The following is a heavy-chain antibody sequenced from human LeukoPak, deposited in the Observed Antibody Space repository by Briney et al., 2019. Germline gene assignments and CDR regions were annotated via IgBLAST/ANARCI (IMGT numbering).Heavy chain of an antibody. D-gene: IGHD6-13*01. CDR1: GFTFSSYA. CDR3: ARDSPQLAWDY. V-gene: IGHV3-30-3*01. J-gene: IGHJ4*02. Sequence: GGSLRLSCAASGFTFSSYAMHWVRQAPGKGLEWVAVISYDGSNKYYADSVKGRFTISRDNSKNTLYLQMNSLRAEDTAVYYCARDSPQLAWDYWGQGTLVTVSS. CDR2: ISYDGSNK.